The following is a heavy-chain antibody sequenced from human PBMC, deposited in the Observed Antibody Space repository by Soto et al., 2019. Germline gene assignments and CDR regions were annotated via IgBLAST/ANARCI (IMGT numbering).Heavy chain of an antibody. CDR1: GFNFSFYA. CDR2: IAFDGDNI. J-gene: IGHJ5*02. D-gene: IGHD2-2*01. V-gene: IGHV3-30-3*01. Sequence: GGSLRLSCASSGFNFSFYAMHWVRQTPGKGLEWVAVIAFDGDNIYYADSVRGRFTISRDSSSCVLYLQMNNLKPEDSSIYSCARVGCSSICCVPHFDPWGQGTLVTVSS. CDR3: ARVGCSSICCVPHFDP.